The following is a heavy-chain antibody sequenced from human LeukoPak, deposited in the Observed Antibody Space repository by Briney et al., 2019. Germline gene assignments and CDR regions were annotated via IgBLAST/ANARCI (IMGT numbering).Heavy chain of an antibody. CDR2: INQDGTNK. CDR1: GFTFSGYW. Sequence: PGGSLRLSCAASGFTFSGYWMSWVRQAPGKGLEWVAKINQDGTNKYYVDSVKGRFTISRDNAKNSLFMQMNSLRAEDTAVYYCEREDFWRMDVWGQGTPVTVSS. CDR3: EREDFWRMDV. V-gene: IGHV3-7*01. J-gene: IGHJ6*02. D-gene: IGHD3-3*01.